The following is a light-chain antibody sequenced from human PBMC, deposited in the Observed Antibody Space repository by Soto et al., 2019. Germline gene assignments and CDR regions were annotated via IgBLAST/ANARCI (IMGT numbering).Light chain of an antibody. CDR3: QQYASSSYT. J-gene: IGKJ2*01. CDR1: QSVSSTY. V-gene: IGKV3-20*01. CDR2: AAS. Sequence: EIVLTQSPGTLSLSPGERATLSCRASQSVSSTYLAWYQHKPDQAPRLLIYAASSRASGIPDRFRGSGSGTDFTLTISRLEPEDFAVYYCQQYASSSYTFGQGTKLEIK.